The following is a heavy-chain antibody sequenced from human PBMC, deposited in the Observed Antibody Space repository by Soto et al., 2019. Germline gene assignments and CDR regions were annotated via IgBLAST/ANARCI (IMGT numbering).Heavy chain of an antibody. D-gene: IGHD5-12*01. J-gene: IGHJ3*02. CDR2: ISAYNGNT. CDR3: ARDREDGYNLADDAFDI. V-gene: IGHV1-18*01. Sequence: QVQLVQSGAEVKKPGASVKVSCKASGYTFTSYGISWVRQAPGQGLEWMGWISAYNGNTNYAQKLQGRVTMTTDTSTSTAYLELRSLRSDDTAVYYCARDREDGYNLADDAFDIWGQGTMVTVSS. CDR1: GYTFTSYG.